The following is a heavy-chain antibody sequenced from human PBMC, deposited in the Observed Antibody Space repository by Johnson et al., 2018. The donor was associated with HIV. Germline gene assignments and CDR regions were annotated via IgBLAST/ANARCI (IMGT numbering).Heavy chain of an antibody. Sequence: QVQLVESGGGVVQPGRSLRLSCAASGFTFSSYAMHWVRQAPGKGLEWVSFIRYDGSDKYYADSVKGRFTLSRDNSKNTLYLQMNSLRPEDTAVYYCAKSGSYYDSSAYHDAFDIWGQGTMVTVSS. J-gene: IGHJ3*02. CDR2: IRYDGSDK. V-gene: IGHV3-30*02. CDR1: GFTFSSYA. D-gene: IGHD3-22*01. CDR3: AKSGSYYDSSAYHDAFDI.